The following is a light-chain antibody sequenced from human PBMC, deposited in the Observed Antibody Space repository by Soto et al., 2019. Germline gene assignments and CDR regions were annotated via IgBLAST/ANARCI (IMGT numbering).Light chain of an antibody. CDR3: QSHDSSLSGYV. J-gene: IGLJ1*01. V-gene: IGLV1-40*01. CDR2: GNT. CDR1: SSNIGTGYD. Sequence: QLVLTQPPSVSGAPGQRVTISCTGSSSNIGTGYDVHWYQQLPGTAPKLLIYGNTNRPSGVPDRVSGSKSGTSASLAITGLQAEDEADYYCQSHDSSLSGYVFGTGTKLTVL.